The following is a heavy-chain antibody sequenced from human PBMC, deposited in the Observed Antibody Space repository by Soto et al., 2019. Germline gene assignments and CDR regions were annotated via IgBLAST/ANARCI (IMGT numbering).Heavy chain of an antibody. V-gene: IGHV4-59*08. Sequence: QVQLQESGPGLVKPSETLSLTCTVSGGSISSFDWNWIRQSPGKGLEWIGYISYSGSTNYDPSLKSRVTISVDTSKNQFSLKLSSVNAADTAVYYCARQDTSGYAFDYWGQGTLVTVSS. CDR1: GGSISSFD. CDR2: ISYSGST. J-gene: IGHJ4*02. CDR3: ARQDTSGYAFDY. D-gene: IGHD3-22*01.